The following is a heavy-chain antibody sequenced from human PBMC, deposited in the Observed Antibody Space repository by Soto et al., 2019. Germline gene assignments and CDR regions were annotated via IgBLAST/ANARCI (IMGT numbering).Heavy chain of an antibody. CDR2: IWYDGSNK. CDR3: ARARAYTVTILDY. CDR1: GFTFSSYG. Sequence: GGSLRLSCAASGFTFSSYGIHWVRQAPGKGLEWVAVIWYDGSNKYYADSVKGRFTISRDNSKNMLYLQMNSLRAEDTAVYYCARARAYTVTILDYWGQGTLVTVSS. J-gene: IGHJ4*02. D-gene: IGHD4-17*01. V-gene: IGHV3-33*01.